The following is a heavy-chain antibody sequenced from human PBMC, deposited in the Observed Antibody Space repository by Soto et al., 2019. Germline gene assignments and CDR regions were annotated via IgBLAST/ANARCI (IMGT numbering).Heavy chain of an antibody. V-gene: IGHV3-23*01. CDR1: GFSFSSYA. Sequence: EVQLLDSGGGLIQPGGSLRLSCSASGFSFSSYAMMWVRQAPGKGLEWVSVISGRGGSSYFADSAKSRFTISRDNSKNMLYLEMNSLRAEDTAIYFCAKGSIEYSASVDYWGQGTLVIVSS. CDR3: AKGSIEYSASVDY. CDR2: ISGRGGSS. D-gene: IGHD1-26*01. J-gene: IGHJ4*02.